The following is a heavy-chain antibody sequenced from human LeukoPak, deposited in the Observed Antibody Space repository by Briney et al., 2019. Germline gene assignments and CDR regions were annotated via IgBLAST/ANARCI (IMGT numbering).Heavy chain of an antibody. Sequence: ASVKVSCKASGYTFIDYYMHWVRQAPGHGLEWLGWINLNSGGTHYVQKFQGRVTVTRDTSISTAYMELSRLRSDDTAVYYCAKDSGGSGYWFDPWGQGTLVTVSS. J-gene: IGHJ5*02. V-gene: IGHV1-2*02. D-gene: IGHD3-10*01. CDR1: GYTFIDYY. CDR2: INLNSGGT. CDR3: AKDSGGSGYWFDP.